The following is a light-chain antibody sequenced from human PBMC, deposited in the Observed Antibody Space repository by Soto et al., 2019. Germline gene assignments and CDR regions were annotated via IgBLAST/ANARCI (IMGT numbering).Light chain of an antibody. CDR2: DVR. Sequence: QSALTQPASVSGSPGQSITISLTGTSSDVGGHNFVSWYQQHPGRAPKLMIYDVRNRPSGVSNRFSGSKSANTASLVISGLEAEDEADYYWSSYSSSDTLVFGGGTKVTVL. V-gene: IGLV2-14*03. CDR3: SSYSSSDTLV. CDR1: SSDVGGHNF. J-gene: IGLJ2*01.